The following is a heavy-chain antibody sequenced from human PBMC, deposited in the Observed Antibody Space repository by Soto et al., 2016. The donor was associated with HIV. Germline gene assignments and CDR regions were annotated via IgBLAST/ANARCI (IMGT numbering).Heavy chain of an antibody. CDR1: GFTFSSYA. Sequence: EVQLVESGGGLVQPGGSLRLSCAASGFTFSSYAMHWVRQAPGKGLEYVSGISSNGGSTHYANSVKGRLTISRDNSKNTLYLQMVSLRVEDMAVYYCARGEKDGVEWLLFARRPTDFDYWGQGTLVTVSS. CDR3: ARGEKDGVEWLLFARRPTDFDY. V-gene: IGHV3-64*01. CDR2: ISSNGGST. J-gene: IGHJ4*02. D-gene: IGHD3-3*01.